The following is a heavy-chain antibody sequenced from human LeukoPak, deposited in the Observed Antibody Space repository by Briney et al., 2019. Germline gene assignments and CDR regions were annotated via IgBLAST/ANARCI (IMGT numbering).Heavy chain of an antibody. V-gene: IGHV3-23*01. CDR3: GKDGGQYSSGPEFDP. J-gene: IGHJ5*02. D-gene: IGHD6-19*01. CDR1: GIVFSNTA. CDR2: ISGGGERT. Sequence: GGSLRLSCAASGIVFSNTAMNWARQSPGRGLEWLSAISGGGERTFYADSVRGRFTISRGNSRNTLYLQMNNLRVDDTATYYCGKDGGQYSSGPEFDPRGQGALVIVSS.